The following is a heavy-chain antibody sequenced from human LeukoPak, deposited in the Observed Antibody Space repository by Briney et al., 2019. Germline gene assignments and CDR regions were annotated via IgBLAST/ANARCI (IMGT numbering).Heavy chain of an antibody. V-gene: IGHV3-7*01. CDR3: ASGNWNDRAFDI. Sequence: GGSLRLSCAASGLTFSGYWMSRVRQAPGKGLEWVANIKQDGSERYYVDSVKGRFTISRDNAKNSLYLQMNSLRAEDTAVYYCASGNWNDRAFDIWGQGTMVTVSS. CDR1: GLTFSGYW. J-gene: IGHJ3*02. D-gene: IGHD1-20*01. CDR2: IKQDGSER.